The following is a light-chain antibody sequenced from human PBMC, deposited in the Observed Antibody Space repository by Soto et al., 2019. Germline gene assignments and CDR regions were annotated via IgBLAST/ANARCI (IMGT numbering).Light chain of an antibody. CDR1: QSVSSN. V-gene: IGKV3-15*01. CDR3: QQYNNWPLT. J-gene: IGKJ4*01. Sequence: EIPMTQSPAPLSLSPRERATRPCRASQSVSSNLAWYQQKPGQAPRLLIYGASTRATGIPARFSGSGSGTEFTLTISSLQPEDFAVYYCQQYNNWPLTFGGGTKVDIK. CDR2: GAS.